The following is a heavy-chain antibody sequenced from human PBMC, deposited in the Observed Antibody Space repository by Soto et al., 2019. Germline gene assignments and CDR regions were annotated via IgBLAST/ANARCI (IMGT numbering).Heavy chain of an antibody. Sequence: QVQLQESGPGLVKPSQTLSLTCTVSGGSISSGGYYWSWIRQHPGKGLEWIGYIYYSGSTYYNPSRKSRVTISVDTSKNQFSLKLSSVTAADTAVYYWSRDSYYYDSSGYYSRYDSYGMDVWGQGTTVTVSS. CDR3: SRDSYYYDSSGYYSRYDSYGMDV. V-gene: IGHV4-31*03. CDR1: GGSISSGGYY. J-gene: IGHJ6*02. D-gene: IGHD3-22*01. CDR2: IYYSGST.